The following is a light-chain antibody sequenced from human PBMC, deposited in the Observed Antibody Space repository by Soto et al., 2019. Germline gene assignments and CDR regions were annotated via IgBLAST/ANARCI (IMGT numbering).Light chain of an antibody. CDR3: SSFSSRTTLYV. J-gene: IGLJ1*01. CDR1: SSDVGGYKY. Sequence: QSVLTQPASVSGSPGQSITISCTGTSSDVGGYKYVSWYQHHADKAPKLMIYEVSNRPSGVSNRFSGSKSGNTASLTIYGLQAEDEADYYCSSFSSRTTLYVFGTGTKLTVL. V-gene: IGLV2-14*01. CDR2: EVS.